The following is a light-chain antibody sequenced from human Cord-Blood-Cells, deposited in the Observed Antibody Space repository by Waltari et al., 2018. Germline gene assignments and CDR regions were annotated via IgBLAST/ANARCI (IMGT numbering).Light chain of an antibody. CDR1: SSDVGGYNY. CDR2: DVS. J-gene: IGLJ1*01. CDR3: SSYTSSSTHYV. Sequence: QSALTQPASVSGSPGQSITISCTGTSSDVGGYNYVSWYQQRPGKAPKLMIYDVSNRPSGVSNPFSGSKSGNTASLTISGLQAEDEADYYCSSYTSSSTHYVFGTGTKVTVL. V-gene: IGLV2-14*01.